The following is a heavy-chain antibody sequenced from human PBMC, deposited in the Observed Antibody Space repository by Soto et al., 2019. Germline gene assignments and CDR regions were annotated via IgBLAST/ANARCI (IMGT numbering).Heavy chain of an antibody. Sequence: SETLSLTCAVSGVSITTTGYSWSWIRQPPGKGLEWIGYIYPSGTIFYNPSLNSRVTISIDTSNNQFSLRLSSVSAADTAVYFCATYTAYATYYLDFWGRGALVTVSS. V-gene: IGHV4-30-2*01. CDR2: IYPSGTI. D-gene: IGHD2-21*02. CDR3: ATYTAYATYYLDF. J-gene: IGHJ4*02. CDR1: GVSITTTGYS.